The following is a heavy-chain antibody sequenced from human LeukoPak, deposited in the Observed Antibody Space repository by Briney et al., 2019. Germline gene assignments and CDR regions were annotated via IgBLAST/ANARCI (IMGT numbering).Heavy chain of an antibody. CDR3: ARGSYYGSGSESYDAFDI. Sequence: TSETLSLTCTVSGGSISSGGYYWSWIRQHPGKGLEWIGEINHSGSTNYNPSLKSRATISVDTSKNQFSLKLSSVTAADTAVYYCARGSYYGSGSESYDAFDIWGQGTMVTVSS. CDR2: INHSGST. D-gene: IGHD3-10*01. CDR1: GGSISSGGYY. V-gene: IGHV4-39*07. J-gene: IGHJ3*02.